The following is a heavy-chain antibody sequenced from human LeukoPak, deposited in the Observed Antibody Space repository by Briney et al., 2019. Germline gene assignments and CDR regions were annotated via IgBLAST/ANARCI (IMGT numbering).Heavy chain of an antibody. CDR3: ARAAEHLDY. V-gene: IGHV3-30-3*01. D-gene: IGHD2-15*01. CDR2: ISYDGSDK. Sequence: GGSLRLSCAASGFTFSTYAMHWVRQAPGKGLEWVAVISYDGSDKYYADSVKGRFTISRDNSKNTLYLQMNSLRAEDTAVYYCARAAEHLDYWGQGTLVTVSS. J-gene: IGHJ4*02. CDR1: GFTFSTYA.